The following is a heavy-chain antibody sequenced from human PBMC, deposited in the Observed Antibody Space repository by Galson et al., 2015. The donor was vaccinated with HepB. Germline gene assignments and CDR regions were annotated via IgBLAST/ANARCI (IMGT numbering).Heavy chain of an antibody. Sequence: SVKVSCKASGYTFIGYYIHWVRQAPGQGLEWMGWINSYNGGTNYAQKFQGRVTMTRDTSISTAYMELSGLRSDDTAVYFCAREGTAVEFDYWGQGTLVTVSS. CDR3: AREGTAVEFDY. J-gene: IGHJ4*02. V-gene: IGHV1-2*02. D-gene: IGHD4-23*01. CDR2: INSYNGGT. CDR1: GYTFIGYY.